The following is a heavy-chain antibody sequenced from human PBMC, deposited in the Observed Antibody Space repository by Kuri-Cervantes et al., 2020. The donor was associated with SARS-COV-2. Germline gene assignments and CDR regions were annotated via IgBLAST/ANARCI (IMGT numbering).Heavy chain of an antibody. CDR3: ASEGSEKGIAAIPSAAYFQH. CDR2: IIPIFGTA. D-gene: IGHD6-25*01. J-gene: IGHJ1*01. Sequence: SVKDSCKASGGSFISYSISWVRQAPGQGLEWMGGIIPIFGTANYTQKFQGRVTMTWDTSISTAYMELSRLRSDDTAVYYCASEGSEKGIAAIPSAAYFQHWGQGTLVTVSS. CDR1: GGSFISYS. V-gene: IGHV1-69*06.